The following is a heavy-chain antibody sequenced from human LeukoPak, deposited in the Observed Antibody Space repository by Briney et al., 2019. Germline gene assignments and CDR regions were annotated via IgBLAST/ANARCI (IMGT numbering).Heavy chain of an antibody. J-gene: IGHJ5*02. V-gene: IGHV4-30-2*01. CDR2: IYHSGST. CDR3: ARGKGVTPKDIVVVPTPENWFDP. D-gene: IGHD2-2*01. CDR1: GGSISSGGYY. Sequence: SQTLSLTCTVSGGSISSGGYYWSWIRQPPGKGLEWIGYIYHSGSTYYNPSLKSRVTISVDRSKNRFSLKLSSVTAADTAVYYCARGKGVTPKDIVVVPTPENWFDPWGQGTLVTVSS.